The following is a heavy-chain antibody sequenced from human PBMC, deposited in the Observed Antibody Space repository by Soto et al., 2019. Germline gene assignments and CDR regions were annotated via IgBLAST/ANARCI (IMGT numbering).Heavy chain of an antibody. J-gene: IGHJ4*02. V-gene: IGHV3-33*01. D-gene: IGHD1-7*01. CDR1: GFTFNNYG. Sequence: QVQLVESGGGVVQPGRSLRLSCAASGFTFNNYGMHWVRQAPGKGLEWLAVIWYDGSYKYNADSVKGRFTISRDTSKNRLYLQMNSLRGEDTAVYHCARGNWNYGYFDYCCQGTLVTVS. CDR3: ARGNWNYGYFDY. CDR2: IWYDGSYK.